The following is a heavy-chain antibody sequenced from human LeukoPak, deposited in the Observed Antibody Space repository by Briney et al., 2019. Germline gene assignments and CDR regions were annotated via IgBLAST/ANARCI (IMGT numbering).Heavy chain of an antibody. CDR1: GGSFSGYY. D-gene: IGHD1-26*01. CDR2: IYYSERP. CDR3: ARRGGSPLGAFDI. V-gene: IGHV4-59*01. J-gene: IGHJ3*02. Sequence: SETLSLTCAVYGGSFSGYYWSWIRQPPGKGLEWIGYIYYSERPNYNPSLKSRVTISVDTSKNQFSLKLTSVTAADTAVYYCARRGGSPLGAFDIWGQGTLVTVSP.